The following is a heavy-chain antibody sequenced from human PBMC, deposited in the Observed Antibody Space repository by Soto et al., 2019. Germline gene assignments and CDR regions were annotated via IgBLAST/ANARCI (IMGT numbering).Heavy chain of an antibody. CDR1: GFTFSSYG. J-gene: IGHJ6*02. V-gene: IGHV3-30*03. CDR2: ISYDGSIK. D-gene: IGHD3-10*01. CDR3: ATPEVPRVDV. Sequence: QVQLVESGGGVVQPGRSLRLSCAASGFTFSSYGMHWVRQAPGRGLEWVALISYDGSIKYYADSVKGRFTISRDNSTNTLYLHMNSLRGEATAVYFCATPEVPRVDVWGQGTTATVSS.